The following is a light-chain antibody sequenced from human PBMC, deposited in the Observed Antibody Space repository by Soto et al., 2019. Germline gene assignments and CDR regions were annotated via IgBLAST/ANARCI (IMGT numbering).Light chain of an antibody. J-gene: IGKJ5*01. CDR1: QSVSRR. Sequence: EVVLTQSPGTVSLSRGFRATLSCRASQSVSRRLAWYQQRPGQSPRLLISGASMRASGVPVRFIGSGSGTDFTLTITRLEPEDFAVYYCQQYGGSPITFGLGTRLEIK. V-gene: IGKV3-20*01. CDR3: QQYGGSPIT. CDR2: GAS.